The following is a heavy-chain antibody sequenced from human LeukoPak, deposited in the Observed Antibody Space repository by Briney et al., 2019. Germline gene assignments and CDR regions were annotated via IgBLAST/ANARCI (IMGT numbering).Heavy chain of an antibody. V-gene: IGHV4-59*01. CDR2: IYYSGST. CDR1: GGSISSFY. D-gene: IGHD6-19*01. J-gene: IGHJ4*02. CDR3: ARVSGYSSGWLGVFDY. Sequence: PSETLSLTSTVSGGSISSFYWSWIRQPPGKGLEWIGYIYYSGSTNCYPSLKSRVTFLVDASKDQFSLKLSSVTAADTAVYYCARVSGYSSGWLGVFDYGGQGTLVTVSS.